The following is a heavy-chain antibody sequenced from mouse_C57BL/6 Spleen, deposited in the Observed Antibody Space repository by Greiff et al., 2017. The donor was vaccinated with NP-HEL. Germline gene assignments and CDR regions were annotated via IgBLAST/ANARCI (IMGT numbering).Heavy chain of an antibody. CDR3: ARTGYGNYGPYYFDY. V-gene: IGHV1-69*01. CDR1: GYTFTSYW. D-gene: IGHD2-1*01. CDR2: IDPSDSYT. J-gene: IGHJ2*01. Sequence: QVQLQQPGAELVMPGASVKLSCKASGYTFTSYWMHWVKQRPGQGLEWIGEIDPSDSYTNYNQKFKGKSTLTVDKSSSTAYMQLSSLTSEDSAVYYCARTGYGNYGPYYFDYWGQGTTLTVSS.